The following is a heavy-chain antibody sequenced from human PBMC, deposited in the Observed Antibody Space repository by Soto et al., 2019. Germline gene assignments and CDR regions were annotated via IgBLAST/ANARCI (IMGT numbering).Heavy chain of an antibody. CDR1: GFTFSSYG. V-gene: IGHV3-33*01. CDR2: IWYDGSNN. D-gene: IGHD2-2*01. J-gene: IGHJ4*02. CDR3: PIVRYCSRTSCNLPISGPFDY. Sequence: GGSLRLSCAASGFTFSSYGMHWSRRAPGKGLEGVAAIWYDGSNNYYADSVRGRFPISRDNSKNTLYLQLTSRRPEAPAVYSFPIVRYCSRTSCNLPISGPFDYLGPGTLGTVSS.